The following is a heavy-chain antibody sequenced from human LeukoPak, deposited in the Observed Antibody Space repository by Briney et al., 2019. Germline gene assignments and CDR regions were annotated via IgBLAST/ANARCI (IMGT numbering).Heavy chain of an antibody. CDR1: GGSFSGYY. CDR3: ARSRYIVVVPAAPRATWFDP. J-gene: IGHJ5*02. CDR2: INHSGST. Sequence: SETLSLTCAVYGGSFSGYYWSWIRQPPGKGLEWIGEINHSGSTNYNPSLKSRVTIAVDTSKNQFSLKLSSVTAADTAVYYCARSRYIVVVPAAPRATWFDPWGQGTLVTVSS. V-gene: IGHV4-34*01. D-gene: IGHD2-2*01.